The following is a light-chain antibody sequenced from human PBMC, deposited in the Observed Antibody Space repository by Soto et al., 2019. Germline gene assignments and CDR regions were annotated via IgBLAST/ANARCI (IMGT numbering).Light chain of an antibody. Sequence: EIVLTQSPATLSLSPGETATLSCRASQSVSSYLAWYQQKPGQTPRLLIYDASNRATGIPARFSGSGSGTDFTLTLSRLEPEDFAVYYCQQRSTWSFGEGTRLDIK. V-gene: IGKV3-11*01. CDR3: QQRSTWS. CDR1: QSVSSY. J-gene: IGKJ5*01. CDR2: DAS.